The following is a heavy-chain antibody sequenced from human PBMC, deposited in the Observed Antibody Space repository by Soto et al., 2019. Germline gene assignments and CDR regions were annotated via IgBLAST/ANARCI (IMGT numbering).Heavy chain of an antibody. CDR3: ARLQLWLPLDY. CDR1: GGSISSSSYY. CDR2: IYYSGST. Sequence: TLSLTCTVSGGSISSSSYYWGWIRQPPGKGLEWIGSIYYSGSTYYNPSLKSRVTISVDTSKNQFSLKLSSVTAADTAVYYWARLQLWLPLDYWGQGTLVTAPQ. D-gene: IGHD5-18*01. J-gene: IGHJ4*02. V-gene: IGHV4-39*01.